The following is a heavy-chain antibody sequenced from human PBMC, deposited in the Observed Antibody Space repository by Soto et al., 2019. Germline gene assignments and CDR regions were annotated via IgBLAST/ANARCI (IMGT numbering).Heavy chain of an antibody. D-gene: IGHD3-22*01. CDR2: ISGSGSTI. J-gene: IGHJ4*02. CDR1: GFTFSSYA. CDR3: AKVFYYYDSSGYYYFDY. V-gene: IGHV3-23*01. Sequence: GGSLRLSCAASGFTFSSYAVIWVRQAPGKGPEWISSISGSGSTIYYADSVKGRFTISRDNSKNTLYLQMSSLRAEDTAVYYCAKVFYYYDSSGYYYFDYWGQGTLVTVSS.